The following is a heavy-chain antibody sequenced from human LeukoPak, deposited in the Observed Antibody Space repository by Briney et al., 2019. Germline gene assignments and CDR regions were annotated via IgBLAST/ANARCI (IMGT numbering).Heavy chain of an antibody. Sequence: GGSLRLSCAASGFTFSGYAMSWVRQAPGKGLEWVSIIYNDGSTYYADSMKGRFTISRDNSKNTLYLQVNSLRAEDTAMYYCARNILFAFDIWGQGTMVTASS. J-gene: IGHJ3*02. CDR3: ARNILFAFDI. V-gene: IGHV3-53*01. CDR2: IYNDGST. CDR1: GFTFSGYA.